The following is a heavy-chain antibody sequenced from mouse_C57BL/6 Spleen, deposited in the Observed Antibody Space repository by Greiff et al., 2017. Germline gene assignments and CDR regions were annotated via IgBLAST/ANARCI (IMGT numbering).Heavy chain of an antibody. Sequence: EVQLQESGAELVRPGASVKLSCTASGFNIKDDYMHWVKQRHEQGLEWIGWIDPENGDTEYASKFQGKATITADTSSNTAYLQLSSLTAEDTAFYYCTTYDYYGSSYGAMDYWGQGTSVTVSS. V-gene: IGHV14-4*01. J-gene: IGHJ4*01. CDR3: TTYDYYGSSYGAMDY. CDR1: GFNIKDDY. D-gene: IGHD1-1*01. CDR2: IDPENGDT.